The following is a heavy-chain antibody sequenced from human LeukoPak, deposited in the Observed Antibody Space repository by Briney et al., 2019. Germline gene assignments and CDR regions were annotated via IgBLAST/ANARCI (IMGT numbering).Heavy chain of an antibody. Sequence: PSETLSLTCTVSGGSISSGGYYWSWIRQPPGKGLEWIGYIYHSGSTYYNPSFKSRVTISVDRSKNQFSLKLSSVTAADTAVYYCATSPWGVAFDIWGQGTMVTVSS. CDR2: IYHSGST. CDR1: GGSISSGGYY. V-gene: IGHV4-30-2*01. CDR3: ATSPWGVAFDI. D-gene: IGHD3-16*01. J-gene: IGHJ3*02.